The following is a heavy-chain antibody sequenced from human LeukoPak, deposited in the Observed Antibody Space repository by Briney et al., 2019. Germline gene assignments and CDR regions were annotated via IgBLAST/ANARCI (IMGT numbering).Heavy chain of an antibody. V-gene: IGHV4-61*02. Sequence: SQTLSLTCTVSGGSISSGSYYWSWIRQPAGKGLEWIGRIYTSGSTNYNPSLKSRVIISVDTSKNQFSLKLSSVTAADTAVYYCAREGPSGFWSGYYSGIYIWGQGTMVTVSS. CDR1: GGSISSGSYY. D-gene: IGHD3-3*01. J-gene: IGHJ3*02. CDR2: IYTSGST. CDR3: AREGPSGFWSGYYSGIYI.